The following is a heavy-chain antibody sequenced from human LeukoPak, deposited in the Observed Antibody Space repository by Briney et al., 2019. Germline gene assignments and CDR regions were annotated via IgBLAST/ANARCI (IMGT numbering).Heavy chain of an antibody. CDR3: ARDFRGNRDY. Sequence: GGALRLSCAASGFTFSTYWGHWGRQAPGKGLGWVSRINPDGSRTDYADSVKGRFTFSRDNAKNTLYLQMNSLRAEDTAVYFCARDFRGNRDYWGQGTLVTVSS. J-gene: IGHJ4*02. CDR1: GFTFSTYW. V-gene: IGHV3-74*01. D-gene: IGHD4-23*01. CDR2: INPDGSRT.